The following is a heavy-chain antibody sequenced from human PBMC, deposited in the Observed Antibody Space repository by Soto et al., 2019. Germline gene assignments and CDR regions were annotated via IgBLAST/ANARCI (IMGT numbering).Heavy chain of an antibody. CDR2: ISGSGGST. Sequence: EVQLLESGRGLVQPGGSLRLSCAASGFTFSSYAMSWVRQAPGKGLEWVSAISGSGGSTYYADSVKGRFTISRDNSKNTLYLQMNSLRAEDTAVYYCASPVVAATPYYYYGMDVWGQGTTVTVSS. D-gene: IGHD2-15*01. CDR3: ASPVVAATPYYYYGMDV. CDR1: GFTFSSYA. V-gene: IGHV3-23*01. J-gene: IGHJ6*02.